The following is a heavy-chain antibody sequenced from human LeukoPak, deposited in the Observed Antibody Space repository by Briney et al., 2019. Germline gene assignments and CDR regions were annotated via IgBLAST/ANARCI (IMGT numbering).Heavy chain of an antibody. CDR1: GLTVGVDC. CDR2: MYGNGET. D-gene: IGHD6-19*01. Sequence: GGSLRLSCAVSGLTVGVDCVSWVRQAPGKGLEWVSVMYGNGETVYGDSVKGRFTISRDNSRNTVYLEMNRLRVEDTAVYHCXXVYNNGWYVDYWGQGTLVTVSS. CDR3: XXVYNNGWYVDY. J-gene: IGHJ4*02. V-gene: IGHV3-66*01.